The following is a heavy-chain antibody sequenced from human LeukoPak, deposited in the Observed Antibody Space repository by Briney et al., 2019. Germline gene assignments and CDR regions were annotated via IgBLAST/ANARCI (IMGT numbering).Heavy chain of an antibody. V-gene: IGHV1-69*06. CDR2: IIPIFGTA. CDR1: VGTFSSYV. CDR3: AMGVGAPEDLAVAADFDY. D-gene: IGHD6-19*01. J-gene: IGHJ4*02. Sequence: ASVKVSFKSSVGTFSSYVINWVRQAPGQGLEWMGGIIPIFGTANYAQKFQGRVTITADKSTSTAYMELSSLRSEDTAVYYCAMGVGAPEDLAVAADFDYWGQGTLVTVSS.